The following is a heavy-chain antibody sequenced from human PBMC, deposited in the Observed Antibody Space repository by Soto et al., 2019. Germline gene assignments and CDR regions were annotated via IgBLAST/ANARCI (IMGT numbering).Heavy chain of an antibody. V-gene: IGHV1-18*01. Sequence: QVQLVQSGAEVKKPGASVKVSCKASGYTFTSYGISWVRQAPGQGLEWIGWISAYNGNTNYAQKLQGRVTMTTDTPTRTAYMELRSLRSDDTAVYYCARVIPPIAAAGYPPTRFDPWGQGTLVTVSS. CDR2: ISAYNGNT. D-gene: IGHD6-13*01. J-gene: IGHJ5*02. CDR1: GYTFTSYG. CDR3: ARVIPPIAAAGYPPTRFDP.